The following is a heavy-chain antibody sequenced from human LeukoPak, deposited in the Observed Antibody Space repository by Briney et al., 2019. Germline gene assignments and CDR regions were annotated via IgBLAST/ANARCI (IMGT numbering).Heavy chain of an antibody. CDR1: GGSISSYY. V-gene: IGHV4-4*07. CDR3: ARAPTGTGGWNWFDP. Sequence: SETLSLTCTVAGGSISSYYWSWIRQPAGKGLELIGRIYTSGTTNYNPSLKSRVTMSVDTSKNQFSLKLSSVTAADTAVYYCARAPTGTGGWNWFDPWGQGTLVTVSS. D-gene: IGHD1-1*01. CDR2: IYTSGTT. J-gene: IGHJ5*02.